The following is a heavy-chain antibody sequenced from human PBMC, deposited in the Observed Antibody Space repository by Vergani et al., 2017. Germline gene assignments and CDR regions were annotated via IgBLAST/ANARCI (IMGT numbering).Heavy chain of an antibody. V-gene: IGHV1-46*01. J-gene: IGHJ6*02. CDR3: VVVVVADLGMDV. Sequence: QVQLVQSGAEVKKPGASVKVSCKASGYTFTSYYMHWVRQAPGQGLEWMGIINPSGGSTSYAQKFQGRVTMTRDTSTSTAYMELSSLRSEDTAVYFCVVVVVADLGMDVWGQGTTVTVSS. D-gene: IGHD2-15*01. CDR2: INPSGGST. CDR1: GYTFTSYY.